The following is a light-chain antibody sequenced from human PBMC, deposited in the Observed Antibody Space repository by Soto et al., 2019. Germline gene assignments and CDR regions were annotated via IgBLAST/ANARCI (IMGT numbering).Light chain of an antibody. Sequence: LTKPASVSGSPVQAISISCTRTSSDIGGYNYVSWYQQHPGKAPKLMIYDVSNRPSGVSNRFSGSKSGNTASLTISGLQAEDEADYYCSSYTSSSLWVFGTVTKVTVL. J-gene: IGLJ1*01. CDR3: SSYTSSSLWV. V-gene: IGLV2-14*01. CDR1: SSDIGGYNY. CDR2: DVS.